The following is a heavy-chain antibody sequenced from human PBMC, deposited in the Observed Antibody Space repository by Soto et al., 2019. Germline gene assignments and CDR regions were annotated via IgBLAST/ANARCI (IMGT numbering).Heavy chain of an antibody. Sequence: QVQLVQSGAEVKKPGSSLKVTCKASGDTFSTYTITWIRQAPGQGLEWMGGIIPRSATSKYAQKFQGRVTITADEATRAAYMALSTLRTEDSAVYYCAREGLVLVPTTVNSDYYYYAMAVGGQGTTVPVSS. J-gene: IGHJ6*02. V-gene: IGHV1-69*12. CDR2: IIPRSATS. CDR3: AREGLVLVPTTVNSDYYYYAMAV. CDR1: GDTFSTYT. D-gene: IGHD4-17*01.